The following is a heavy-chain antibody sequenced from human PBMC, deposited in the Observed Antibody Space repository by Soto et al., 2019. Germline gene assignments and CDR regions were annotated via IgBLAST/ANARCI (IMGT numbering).Heavy chain of an antibody. J-gene: IGHJ4*02. Sequence: ASVKVSCKASGYTLTSYDINWVRQATGQGLEWMGWMNPNSGNTGYAQKFQGRVTMTRNTSISTAYMELSSLRSEDTAVYYCARGDLFRGYSYYWGQGTLVTVSS. CDR2: MNPNSGNT. CDR3: ARGDLFRGYSYY. D-gene: IGHD5-18*01. V-gene: IGHV1-8*01. CDR1: GYTLTSYD.